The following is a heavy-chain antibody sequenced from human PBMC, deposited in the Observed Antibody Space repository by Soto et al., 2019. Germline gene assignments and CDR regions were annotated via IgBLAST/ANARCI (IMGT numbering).Heavy chain of an antibody. CDR1: GYTFSRHY. CDR2: IDPSGVTT. D-gene: IGHD6-13*01. Sequence: APAKVSCKPSGYTFSRHYMHWVRQPPGQGLEWMGVIDPSGVTTSYAQKLHGRLTMTRDTSASTLFMELSSLRSEDTAIYYCAREESSGNSWFWDLWGQGTMVTVSS. V-gene: IGHV1-46*01. J-gene: IGHJ5*02. CDR3: AREESSGNSWFWDL.